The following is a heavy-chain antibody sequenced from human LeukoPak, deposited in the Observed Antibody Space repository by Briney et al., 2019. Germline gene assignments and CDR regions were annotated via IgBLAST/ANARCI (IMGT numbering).Heavy chain of an antibody. CDR2: INHSGST. J-gene: IGHJ3*02. V-gene: IGHV4-34*01. D-gene: IGHD2-15*01. Sequence: SETLSLTCAVYGGSFSGYYWSWIRQPPGKGLEWIGEINHSGSTNYNPSLKSRVTISVDTSKNQFSLRLSSVTAADTAVYYCASATIGYCSGGSCYTDAFDIWGQGTMVTVSS. CDR3: ASATIGYCSGGSCYTDAFDI. CDR1: GGSFSGYY.